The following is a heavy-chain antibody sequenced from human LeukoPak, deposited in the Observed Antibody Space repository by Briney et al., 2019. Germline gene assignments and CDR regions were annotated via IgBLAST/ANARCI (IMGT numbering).Heavy chain of an antibody. CDR1: GYTFTNYG. D-gene: IGHD6-13*01. CDR3: AVRNRSSWSPFDF. V-gene: IGHV1-18*01. Sequence: ASVKVSCKASGYTFTNYGISWVRQAPGQGLEWMGWISAYNGDTNYAQGLQGRVTMTTDTSTSTAYMELRSLRSDDTAVYYCAVRNRSSWSPFDFWGQGTLVTVSS. CDR2: ISAYNGDT. J-gene: IGHJ4*02.